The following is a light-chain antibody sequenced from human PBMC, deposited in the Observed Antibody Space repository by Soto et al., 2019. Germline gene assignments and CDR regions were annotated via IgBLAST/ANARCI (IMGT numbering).Light chain of an antibody. CDR1: QTVSNTY. J-gene: IGKJ2*01. CDR2: AAS. Sequence: EIVLTQSPGTLSLSPGERATLSCRASQTVSNTYLVWYQQKPGQAPRLLIYAASSRATGIPDRFSGSGSGTDFTLTISRLEPEDFAVYYWQKYGGSPPYTFGQGTKLEIK. CDR3: QKYGGSPPYT. V-gene: IGKV3-20*01.